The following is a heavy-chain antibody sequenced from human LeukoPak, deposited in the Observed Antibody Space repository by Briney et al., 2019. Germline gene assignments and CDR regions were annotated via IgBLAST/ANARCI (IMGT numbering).Heavy chain of an antibody. J-gene: IGHJ4*02. V-gene: IGHV3-48*03. CDR2: ISSSGSTI. CDR3: ARDRYDSGGIFDY. D-gene: IGHD3-22*01. Sequence: GGSLRLSCAASGFTFSSYEMNWVRQAPGKGLEWVSYISSSGSTIYYADSVKGRFIISRDNAKNSLYLQMNSLRAEDTAVYYCARDRYDSGGIFDYWGQGTLVTVSS. CDR1: GFTFSSYE.